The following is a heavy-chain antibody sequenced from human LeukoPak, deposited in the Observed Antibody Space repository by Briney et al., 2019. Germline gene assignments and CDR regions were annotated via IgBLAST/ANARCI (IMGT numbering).Heavy chain of an antibody. CDR1: GFTFSDYY. D-gene: IGHD1/OR15-1a*01. J-gene: IGHJ3*02. CDR2: ISSSGSTI. Sequence: GGSLRLSCAASGFTFSDYYMSWIRQAPGKGLEWVSYISSSGSTIYYADSVKGRFTISRDNAKNSLYLQMNSLRAEDTAVYYCARDRSGSNWSKSRPDTFDIWGQGTMVTVSS. V-gene: IGHV3-11*04. CDR3: ARDRSGSNWSKSRPDTFDI.